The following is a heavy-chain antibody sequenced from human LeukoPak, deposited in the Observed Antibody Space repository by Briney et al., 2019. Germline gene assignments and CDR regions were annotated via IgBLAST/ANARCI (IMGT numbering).Heavy chain of an antibody. CDR1: GFTFSSYD. D-gene: IGHD3-22*01. J-gene: IGHJ2*01. Sequence: GGSLRLSCAASGFTFSSYDMHWVRQATGKGLEWVSAIGTAGDTYYPGSVKGRFTISRENAKNSLYLQMNSLRAGDTAVYYCARGLHYYDSSGYYYRASRWYFDLWGRGTLVTVSS. V-gene: IGHV3-13*01. CDR3: ARGLHYYDSSGYYYRASRWYFDL. CDR2: IGTAGDT.